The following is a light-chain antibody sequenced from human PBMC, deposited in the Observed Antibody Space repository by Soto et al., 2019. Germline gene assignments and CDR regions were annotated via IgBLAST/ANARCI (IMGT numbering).Light chain of an antibody. CDR2: EVS. J-gene: IGLJ1*01. CDR1: SSDVGGYNY. CDR3: TSYTSSITYV. V-gene: IGLV2-14*01. Sequence: QSVLTQPASVSGSPGXSXXXSCTGTSSDVGGYNYVSWYQQHPGKAPKLMIYEVSNRPSGVSNRFSGSKSGNTASLTISGLQAEDEADYYCTSYTSSITYVFGTGTKLTVL.